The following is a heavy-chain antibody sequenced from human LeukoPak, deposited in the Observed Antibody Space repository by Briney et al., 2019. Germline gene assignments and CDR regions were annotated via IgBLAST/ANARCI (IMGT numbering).Heavy chain of an antibody. CDR1: GGSISSGGYS. D-gene: IGHD3-22*01. V-gene: IGHV4-30-2*01. CDR2: IYHSGST. J-gene: IGHJ5*02. CDR3: ARQRTRYDGTGGWFDP. Sequence: SQTLSLTCAVSGGSISSGGYSWSWIRQPPGKGLEWIGYIYHSGSTYYNPSLKSRVTISVDRSKNQFSLKLSSVTAADTAVYYCARQRTRYDGTGGWFDPWGQGTLFTVSS.